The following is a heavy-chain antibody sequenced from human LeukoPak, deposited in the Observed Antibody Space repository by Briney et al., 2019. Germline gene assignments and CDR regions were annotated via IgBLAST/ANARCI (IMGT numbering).Heavy chain of an antibody. J-gene: IGHJ4*02. CDR2: INADGSST. Sequence: GGSLRLSCAASGFTFSSYWMHWVRQVPGKGLVCVSRINADGSSTNYADSVKGRFSISRDNAKNTLYLQMNSLRAEDTAVYYCTKGSSSGWSGDYLDYWGQGTLVTVSS. CDR3: TKGSSSGWSGDYLDY. V-gene: IGHV3-74*01. D-gene: IGHD6-19*01. CDR1: GFTFSSYW.